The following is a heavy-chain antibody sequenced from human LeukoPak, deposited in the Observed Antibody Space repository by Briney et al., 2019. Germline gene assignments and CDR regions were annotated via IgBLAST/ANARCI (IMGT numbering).Heavy chain of an antibody. CDR2: ISPSSSMM. J-gene: IGHJ4*02. CDR3: ASRRGFDD. CDR1: GFTSSSYT. Sequence: GGSLRLSCSASGFTSSSYTMNWIRQAPGKGLEWVSSISPSSSMMHYADSVRGRFTISRDNAKNSLYLQMNSLRDEDTAGYYCASRRGFDDWGQGTLVTVSS. V-gene: IGHV3-48*02. D-gene: IGHD3-10*01.